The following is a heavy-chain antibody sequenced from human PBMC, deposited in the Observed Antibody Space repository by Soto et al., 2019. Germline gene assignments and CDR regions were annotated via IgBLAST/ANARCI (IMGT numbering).Heavy chain of an antibody. J-gene: IGHJ6*02. CDR3: ARVPYYYDSSGYAYYYGMDV. CDR1: GGSISRGGYY. V-gene: IGHV4-31*03. Sequence: PSETLSLTCTVSGGSISRGGYYWSWIRQHPGKCLEWIGYIYYSGSTYYNTSLKSRVTISVDTSKNQFSLKLSSVTAADTAVYYCARVPYYYDSSGYAYYYGMDVWGQGTTVTVYS. CDR2: IYYSGST. D-gene: IGHD3-22*01.